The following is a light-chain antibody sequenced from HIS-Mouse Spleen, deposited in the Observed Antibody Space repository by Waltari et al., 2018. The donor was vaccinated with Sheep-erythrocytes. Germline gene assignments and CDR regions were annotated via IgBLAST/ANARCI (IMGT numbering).Light chain of an antibody. Sequence: DIVMTQSPLSLPVTPGEPASISCRSSQSVLHSNGYNYLDWYLQKPGQSPQLLIYLGSNRASGVPDRFSGSGSGTDCTLKISRVEAEDVGVYYCMQALQTPRTFGQGTKVEIK. CDR1: QSVLHSNGYNY. J-gene: IGKJ1*01. CDR2: LGS. V-gene: IGKV2-28*01. CDR3: MQALQTPRT.